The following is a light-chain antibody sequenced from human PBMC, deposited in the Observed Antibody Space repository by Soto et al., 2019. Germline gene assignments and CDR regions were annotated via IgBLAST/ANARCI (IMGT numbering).Light chain of an antibody. CDR2: KAS. CDR1: QSISSW. V-gene: IGKV1-5*03. CDR3: HQYSYSAT. J-gene: IGKJ1*01. Sequence: DIQMTQSPSTLSASVGDRVTITCRASQSISSWLTWYQQKAGQAPKLLIYKASIVKSGVPSRFSGRGCGTHFTLTISSLQHDDSATYYCHQYSYSATFGQGTSVEVK.